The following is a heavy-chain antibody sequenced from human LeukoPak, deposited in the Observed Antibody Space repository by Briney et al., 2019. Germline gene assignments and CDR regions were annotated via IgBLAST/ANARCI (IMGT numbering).Heavy chain of an antibody. CDR1: GGSISSSSYY. Sequence: SETLSLTCTVSGGSISSSSYYWGWIRQPPGKGLEWIGSIYYSGSTYYNPSLKSRVTKSVDTSKNQFSLKLSSVTAADTAVYYCARGPHSSSWRYYFDYWGQGTLVTVSS. V-gene: IGHV4-39*07. D-gene: IGHD6-13*01. J-gene: IGHJ4*02. CDR3: ARGPHSSSWRYYFDY. CDR2: IYYSGST.